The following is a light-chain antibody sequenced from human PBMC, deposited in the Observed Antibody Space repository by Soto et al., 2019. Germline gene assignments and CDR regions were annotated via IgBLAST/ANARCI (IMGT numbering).Light chain of an antibody. Sequence: VVLTQFPGTLSLSPGETATLSCGASQRVSNNFLGWYQQKPGLPPRLLIYDATSRASGIPEKFIGRGSGTHVTLTISRLEPEDFAVYYCQQYGSTPWTFGRGTQVEMK. V-gene: IGKV3D-20*01. J-gene: IGKJ1*01. CDR2: DAT. CDR1: QRVSNNF. CDR3: QQYGSTPWT.